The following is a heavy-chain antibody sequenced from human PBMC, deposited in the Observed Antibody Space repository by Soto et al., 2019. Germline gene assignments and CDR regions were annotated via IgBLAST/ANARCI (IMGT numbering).Heavy chain of an antibody. J-gene: IGHJ6*02. CDR2: INPSGGST. CDR3: ARTLTSSGMDV. V-gene: IGHV1-46*01. CDR1: GYTFTFYS. Sequence: GASVKVSCKASGYTFTFYSIHWVRQAPGQGLEWMGIINPSGGSTNYAQKFQGRVTMTRDTSTSTVYMELSSLRSEDTAMYYCARTLTSSGMDVWGQGTTVTVSS. D-gene: IGHD2-2*01.